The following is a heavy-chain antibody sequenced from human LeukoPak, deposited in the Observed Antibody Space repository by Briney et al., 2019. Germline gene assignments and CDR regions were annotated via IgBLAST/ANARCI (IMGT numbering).Heavy chain of an antibody. J-gene: IGHJ4*02. CDR3: ARVGTWELQRVFGY. Sequence: GGSLRLSCAASGFTFTDYWMTWVRQVPGKGLEWVANIQRGGSESYYVDSVKGRFTISRENAKNSLYLQMDSLRVEDTAVYYCARVGTWELQRVFGYWGQGTPVTVSS. D-gene: IGHD1-26*01. V-gene: IGHV3-7*01. CDR1: GFTFTDYW. CDR2: IQRGGSES.